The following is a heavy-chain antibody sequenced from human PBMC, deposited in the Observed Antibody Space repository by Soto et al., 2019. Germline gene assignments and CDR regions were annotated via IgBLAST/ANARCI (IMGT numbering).Heavy chain of an antibody. CDR1: GFSLSTSGVG. V-gene: IGHV2-5*02. D-gene: IGHD6-13*01. Sequence: QITLKESGPTLVKPTQTLTLTCTFSGFSLSTSGVGVGWIRQPPGEALEWLALIYWDDDKRYSPSLKSRLTITKDTSKNQVVLTMTNMDPVDTATYYCAQVRQQLAFGDYWGQGTLVTVSS. CDR2: IYWDDDK. J-gene: IGHJ4*02. CDR3: AQVRQQLAFGDY.